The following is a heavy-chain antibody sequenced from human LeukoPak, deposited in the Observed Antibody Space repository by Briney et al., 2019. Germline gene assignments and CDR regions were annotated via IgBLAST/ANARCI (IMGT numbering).Heavy chain of an antibody. CDR3: ARDYFYGLDV. CDR1: XXXXXXXX. CDR2: FSDDEGRT. V-gene: IGHV3-74*01. Sequence: LXXSCEVXXXXXXXXXIHXXRXAXGXXLXXVSRFSDDEGRTVYADSVKGRFTTSKDNAKNTLYLQMNSLRAEDTAVYYCARDYFYGLDVWGQGTTVTVSS. J-gene: IGHJ6*02.